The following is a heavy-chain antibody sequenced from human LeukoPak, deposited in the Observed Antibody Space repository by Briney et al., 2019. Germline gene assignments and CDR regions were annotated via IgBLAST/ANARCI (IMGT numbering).Heavy chain of an antibody. CDR3: AKDPTHFRVWDDYDNTRLNS. D-gene: IGHD3-22*01. Sequence: PGGSLRLSCAASGFTFSSYSMNWVRQAPGKGLEWVSSISSSSSYIYYTDSVKGRFTISRDNAKNSLYLQMNSLRAEDTAVYYCAKDPTHFRVWDDYDNTRLNSWGQGTLVTVSS. J-gene: IGHJ4*02. CDR2: ISSSSSYI. CDR1: GFTFSSYS. V-gene: IGHV3-21*01.